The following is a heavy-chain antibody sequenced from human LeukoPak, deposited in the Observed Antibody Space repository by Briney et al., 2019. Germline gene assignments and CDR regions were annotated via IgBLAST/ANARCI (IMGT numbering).Heavy chain of an antibody. CDR3: ASTYCSSTSCYPY. D-gene: IGHD2-2*01. Sequence: GASVKVSCKASGGTFSSYAISWVRQAPGQGLEWMGGIIPIFGTANYAQKFQGRVTTTTDESTSTAYMELSSLRSEDTAVYYCASTYCSSTSCYPYWGQGTLVTVSS. CDR1: GGTFSSYA. V-gene: IGHV1-69*05. CDR2: IIPIFGTA. J-gene: IGHJ4*02.